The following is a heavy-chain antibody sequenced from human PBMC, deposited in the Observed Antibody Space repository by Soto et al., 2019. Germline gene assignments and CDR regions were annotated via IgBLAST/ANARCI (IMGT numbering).Heavy chain of an antibody. V-gene: IGHV4-34*01. CDR3: ARGESSYGSGYYYFGMDV. Sequence: QVQLQQWGAGLLKPSETLSLTCAVYGGSFSSYYWTWIRQPPGKGLEWIGEIDHSGSTNYNPSLKSRVTLSVETSTNQFSLKLSSVTAADTAVYYCARGESSYGSGYYYFGMDVWGQGTTVTVSS. D-gene: IGHD5-18*01. J-gene: IGHJ6*02. CDR2: IDHSGST. CDR1: GGSFSSYY.